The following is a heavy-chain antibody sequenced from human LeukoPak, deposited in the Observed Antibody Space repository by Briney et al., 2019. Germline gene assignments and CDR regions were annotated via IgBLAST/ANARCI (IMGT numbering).Heavy chain of an antibody. CDR1: GFTFSSYW. D-gene: IGHD5-12*01. V-gene: IGHV3-7*01. J-gene: IGHJ6*03. CDR2: IKQDGSEK. Sequence: PGGSLRLSCAASGFTFSSYWMSWVRQAPGKGLEWVANIKQDGSEKYYVDSVKGRFTISRDNAKNSLYLQMNSLRAEDTAVYYCARDIVATIKGEYYYYYYYMDVWGKGTTVTVSS. CDR3: ARDIVATIKGEYYYYYYYMDV.